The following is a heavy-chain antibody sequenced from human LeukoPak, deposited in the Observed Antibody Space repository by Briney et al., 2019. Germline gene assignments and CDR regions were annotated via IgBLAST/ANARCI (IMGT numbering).Heavy chain of an antibody. V-gene: IGHV3-48*03. CDR2: ISSSGSTI. CDR1: GFTFSSYE. Sequence: PGGSLRLSCAASGFTFSSYEMNWFRQAPGKGLEWVSYISSSGSTIYYADSVKGRFTISRDNAKNSLYLQMNSLSAEDTAVYYCARQFRSDWPEKFYFDYWGQGTLVTVSS. J-gene: IGHJ4*02. CDR3: ARQFRSDWPEKFYFDY. D-gene: IGHD6-19*01.